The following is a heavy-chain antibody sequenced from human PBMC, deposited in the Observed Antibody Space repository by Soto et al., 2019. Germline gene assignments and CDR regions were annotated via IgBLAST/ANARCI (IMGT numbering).Heavy chain of an antibody. CDR1: GGTFSSYA. CDR3: ARDQYCGGGCYLYYFDY. J-gene: IGHJ4*02. Sequence: GASVKVSCKASGGTFSSYAISWVRQAPGQGLEWMGGIIPIFGTANYAQKFQGRVTITADESTSTAYMELSSLRSEDTAVYYCARDQYCGGGCYLYYFDYRGQGTLVTVS. V-gene: IGHV1-69*13. CDR2: IIPIFGTA. D-gene: IGHD2-21*02.